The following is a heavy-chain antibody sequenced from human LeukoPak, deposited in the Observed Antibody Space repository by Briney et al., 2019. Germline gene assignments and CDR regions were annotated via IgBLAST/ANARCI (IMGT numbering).Heavy chain of an antibody. D-gene: IGHD2-15*01. V-gene: IGHV3-30*18. CDR1: GFTFSSYG. Sequence: GGSLRLSCAAPGFTFSSYGMHWVRQAPGKGLEWVAVISYDGSNKYYADSVKGRFTISRDNSKNTLYLQMNSLRAEDTAVYYCAKGRGVCSGGSCYRTFDPWGQGTLVTVSS. CDR2: ISYDGSNK. J-gene: IGHJ5*02. CDR3: AKGRGVCSGGSCYRTFDP.